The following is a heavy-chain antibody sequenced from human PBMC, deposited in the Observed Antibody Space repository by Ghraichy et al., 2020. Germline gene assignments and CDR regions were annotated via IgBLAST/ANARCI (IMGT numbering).Heavy chain of an antibody. CDR2: IYYSGST. D-gene: IGHD6-13*01. V-gene: IGHV4-59*03. CDR3: AGSLDSSTWYVKGYFQQ. J-gene: IGHJ1*01. CDR1: GVSISSYY. Sequence: SETLSLTYTVSGVSISSYYWSWIRQPPGKGLEWIGYIYYSGSTNYNPSLKSRVTMSVDTSKNQFSLKLSSVTAADTAVYYCAGSLDSSTWYVKGYFQQWGQGTLVTVSS.